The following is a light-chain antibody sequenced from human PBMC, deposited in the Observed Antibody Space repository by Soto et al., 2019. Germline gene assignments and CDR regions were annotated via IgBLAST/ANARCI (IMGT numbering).Light chain of an antibody. V-gene: IGKV3-20*01. Sequence: EIVLTPSPCTLSLSPGERAPLSCRASQSVSSSYLVWYQQKPRQAPRHLIYFAACRVTRSLDRFSGSGSGTTVTLIIIRLVPEDDSVSFCQQYGSTDRTFGQGTKVDIK. J-gene: IGKJ1*01. CDR3: QQYGSTDRT. CDR1: QSVSSSY. CDR2: FAA.